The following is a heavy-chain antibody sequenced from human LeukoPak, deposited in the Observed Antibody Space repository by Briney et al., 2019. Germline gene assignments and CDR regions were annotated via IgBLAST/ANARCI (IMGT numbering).Heavy chain of an antibody. CDR3: ARDQTYYVSSGYYYVTYLQH. CDR2: MSSGGST. CDR1: GASISSSY. Sequence: SETLSLTCTVSGASISSSYCTWIRQSAGEGLEWIGRMSSGGSTTYNPSFKGRVTMSLDTSKRQFSLNLSSVTAADTAVYYCARDQTYYVSSGYYYVTYLQHWGQGILVIVSS. V-gene: IGHV4-4*07. D-gene: IGHD3-22*01. J-gene: IGHJ1*01.